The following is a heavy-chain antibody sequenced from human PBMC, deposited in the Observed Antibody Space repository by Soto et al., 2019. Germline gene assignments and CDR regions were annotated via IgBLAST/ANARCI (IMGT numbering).Heavy chain of an antibody. J-gene: IGHJ5*02. CDR3: ARDSSYCTNGVCFAYNWFDP. V-gene: IGHV4-61*01. D-gene: IGHD2-8*01. Sequence: PSETLSLTSTVSGGSVSSGSYYWSWIRQPPGKGLEWIGYIYYSGSTNYNPSLKSRVTISVDTSKNQFSLKLSSVTAADTAVYYCARDSSYCTNGVCFAYNWFDPWGQGTLVTVSS. CDR1: GGSVSSGSYY. CDR2: IYYSGST.